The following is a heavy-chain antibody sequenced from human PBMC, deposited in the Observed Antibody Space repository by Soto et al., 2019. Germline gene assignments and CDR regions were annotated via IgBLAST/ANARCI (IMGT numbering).Heavy chain of an antibody. Sequence: LSLTCAVYGGSFSGYYWSWIRQPPGKGLEWIGEINHSGSTNYNPSLKSRVTISVDTSKNQFSLKLSSVTAADTAVYYCARGRGATYYWGQGTLVTVSS. CDR3: ARGRGATYY. V-gene: IGHV4-34*01. CDR2: INHSGST. J-gene: IGHJ4*02. D-gene: IGHD1-26*01. CDR1: GGSFSGYY.